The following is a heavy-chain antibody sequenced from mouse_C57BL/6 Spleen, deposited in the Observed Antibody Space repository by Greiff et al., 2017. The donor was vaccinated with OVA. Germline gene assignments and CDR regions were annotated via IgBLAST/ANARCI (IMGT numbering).Heavy chain of an antibody. Sequence: QVQLKQSGAELVRPGASVTLSCKASGYTFTDYEMHWVKQTPVHGLEWIGAIDPETGGTAYNQKFKGKAILTADKSSSTAYMELRSLTSEDSAVYYCTRPTYGSNPYYAMDYWGQGTSVTVSS. V-gene: IGHV1-15*01. CDR3: TRPTYGSNPYYAMDY. CDR1: GYTFTDYE. CDR2: IDPETGGT. D-gene: IGHD1-1*01. J-gene: IGHJ4*01.